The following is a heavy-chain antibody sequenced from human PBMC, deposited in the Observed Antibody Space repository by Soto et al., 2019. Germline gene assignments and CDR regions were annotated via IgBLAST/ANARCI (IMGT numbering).Heavy chain of an antibody. Sequence: SETLSLTCTVSGGSFSSGSYYWSWIRQPPGKGLEWIGYIYYSGSTNYNPSLKSRVTISVDTSKNQFSLKLSSVTAADTAVYYCARGTTNDSSGYYYVGFDPWGQGTLVTVSS. J-gene: IGHJ5*02. CDR2: IYYSGST. CDR1: GGSFSSGSYY. D-gene: IGHD3-22*01. V-gene: IGHV4-61*01. CDR3: ARGTTNDSSGYYYVGFDP.